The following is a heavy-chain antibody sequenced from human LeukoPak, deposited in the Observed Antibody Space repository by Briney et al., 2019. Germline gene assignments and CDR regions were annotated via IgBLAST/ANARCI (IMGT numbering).Heavy chain of an antibody. V-gene: IGHV4-59*01. J-gene: IGHJ4*02. CDR3: ARGVYIAAAQYGY. D-gene: IGHD6-13*01. CDR1: GGSISSYY. Sequence: ETLSLTCTVSGGSISSYYWNWIRQPPGKGLEWIGYIYYSGTTNYNPSLKSRVTISVDTSKNQFSLKLSSVTAADTAVYYCARGVYIAAAQYGYWGQGSLVSVSS. CDR2: IYYSGTT.